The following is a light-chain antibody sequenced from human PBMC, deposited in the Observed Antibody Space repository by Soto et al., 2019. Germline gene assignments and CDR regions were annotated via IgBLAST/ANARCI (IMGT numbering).Light chain of an antibody. CDR3: QQANSFPYT. J-gene: IGKJ2*01. CDR2: ATS. V-gene: IGKV1-12*01. CDR1: QGINNW. Sequence: DIQMTQSPSSVSASVGDRVTITCRASQGINNWLAWYQQKAGKAPKLLIYATSTLQSGFPSRFRGSGYGTEFTLTIRSLQPEDVATYSCQQANSFPYTFGQGTKLEIK.